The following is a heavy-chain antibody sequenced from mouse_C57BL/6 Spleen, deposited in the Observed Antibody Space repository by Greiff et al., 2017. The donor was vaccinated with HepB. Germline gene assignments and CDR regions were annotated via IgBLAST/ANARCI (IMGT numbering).Heavy chain of an antibody. J-gene: IGHJ1*03. D-gene: IGHD2-4*01. Sequence: QVQLKQPGAELVMPGASVKLSCKASGYTFTSYWMHWVKQRPGQGLEWIGEIDPSDSYTTYNQKFKGKSTLTVDKSSSTAYMQLSSLTSEDSAVYYCARSYDYDDGWYFDVWGTGTTVTVSS. V-gene: IGHV1-69*01. CDR3: ARSYDYDDGWYFDV. CDR1: GYTFTSYW. CDR2: IDPSDSYT.